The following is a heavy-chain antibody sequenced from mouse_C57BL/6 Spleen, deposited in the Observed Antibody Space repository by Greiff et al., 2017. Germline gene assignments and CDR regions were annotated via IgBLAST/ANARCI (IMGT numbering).Heavy chain of an antibody. V-gene: IGHV1-7*01. CDR1: GYTFTSYW. Sequence: QVHVKQSGAELAKPGASVKLSCKASGYTFTSYWMHWVKQRPGQGLEWIGYINPSSGYTKYNQKFKDKATLTADKSSSTAYMQLSSLTSEDSAVYFCARSSAQAIFDYWGQGTTLTVSS. CDR3: ARSSAQAIFDY. CDR2: INPSSGYT. D-gene: IGHD3-2*02. J-gene: IGHJ2*01.